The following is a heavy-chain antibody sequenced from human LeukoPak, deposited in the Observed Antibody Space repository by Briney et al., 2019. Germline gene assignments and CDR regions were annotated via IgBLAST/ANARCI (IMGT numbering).Heavy chain of an antibody. Sequence: SVKVSCKASGGTFNNYAINWVLQAPGQGLEWMGRIIPIFRTANYAQKFQGRVTVITDESTNTAYMDLSSLRSEDTAVYYCARDDSVNYDFWSGYWWGQGTLVTVSS. J-gene: IGHJ4*02. V-gene: IGHV1-69*05. CDR1: GGTFNNYA. D-gene: IGHD3-3*01. CDR3: ARDDSVNYDFWSGYW. CDR2: IIPIFRTA.